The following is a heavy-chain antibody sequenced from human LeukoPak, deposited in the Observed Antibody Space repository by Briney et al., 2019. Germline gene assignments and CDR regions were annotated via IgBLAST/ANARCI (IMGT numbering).Heavy chain of an antibody. CDR2: ISSGSSYI. CDR1: GFTFSCYN. D-gene: IGHD1-26*01. CDR3: ARDSSGSYYFEY. V-gene: IGHV3-21*01. Sequence: KPGGSLRLSCAASGFTFSCYNMNWVRQAPGKGLEWVSFISSGSSYIYSADSVKGRFTISRDNAKNSLYLQMNSLRAEDTAVYYCARDSSGSYYFEYWGQGTLVSVSS. J-gene: IGHJ4*02.